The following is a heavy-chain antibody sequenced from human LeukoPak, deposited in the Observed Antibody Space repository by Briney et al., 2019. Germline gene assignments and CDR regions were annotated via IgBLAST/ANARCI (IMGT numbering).Heavy chain of an antibody. CDR1: GFTFSSYE. CDR2: LSSSGSTI. Sequence: GGSLRLSCAASGFTFSSYEMNWVRQAPGKGLEWVSYLSSSGSTIYYADSVKGRFTISRDNAKNSLYLQMNSLRAEDTAIYYCARVPYSGSYIDYWGQGTLVTVSS. CDR3: ARVPYSGSYIDY. D-gene: IGHD1-26*01. J-gene: IGHJ4*02. V-gene: IGHV3-48*03.